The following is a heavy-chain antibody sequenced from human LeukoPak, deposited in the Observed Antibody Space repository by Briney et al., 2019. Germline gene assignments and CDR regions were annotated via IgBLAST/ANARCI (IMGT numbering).Heavy chain of an antibody. CDR3: ARITYGDNHFDI. D-gene: IGHD4-23*01. Sequence: PSETLSLTCAVSGGSISSGGYSWSWIRQPPGKGLEWIGYIYHSGSTYYNPSLKSRVTISVDTSKNQFSLKLNSVTAADTAVYYCARITYGDNHFDIWGQGTMVTVSS. CDR2: IYHSGST. CDR1: GGSISSGGYS. V-gene: IGHV4-30-2*02. J-gene: IGHJ3*02.